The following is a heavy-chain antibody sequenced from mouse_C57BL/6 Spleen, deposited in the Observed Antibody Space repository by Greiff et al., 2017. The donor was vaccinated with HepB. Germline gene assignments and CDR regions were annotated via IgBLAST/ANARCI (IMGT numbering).Heavy chain of an antibody. CDR3: ATSTMVTTWAMDY. J-gene: IGHJ4*01. Sequence: EVKLLESGPGLVKPSQSLSLTCSVTGYSITSGYYWNWIRQFPGNKLEWMGYISYDGSNNYNPSLKNRISITRDTSKNQFFLKLNSVTTEDTATYYCATSTMVTTWAMDYWGQGTSVTVSS. D-gene: IGHD2-2*01. V-gene: IGHV3-6*01. CDR2: ISYDGSN. CDR1: GYSITSGYY.